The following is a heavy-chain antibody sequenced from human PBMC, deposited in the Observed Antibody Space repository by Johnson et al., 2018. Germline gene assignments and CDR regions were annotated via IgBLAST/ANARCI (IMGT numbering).Heavy chain of an antibody. D-gene: IGHD6-13*01. CDR1: GFTFSSYW. V-gene: IGHV3-74*01. CDR3: GRGGRSIAAAGTQSYYYYYMDV. J-gene: IGHJ6*03. Sequence: VQLQESGGGLVQPGGSLRLSCAASGFTFSSYWMHWVRQAPGKGLVWVSRINSDGSSTRYADSVKGRFTSSRANAKNTLYLKMNSRGAEYTDGYYCGRGGRSIAAAGTQSYYYYYMDVWGKGTTVTVSS. CDR2: INSDGSST.